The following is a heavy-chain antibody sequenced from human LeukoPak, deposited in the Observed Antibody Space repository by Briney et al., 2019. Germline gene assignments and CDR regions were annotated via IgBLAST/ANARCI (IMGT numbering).Heavy chain of an antibody. Sequence: GGSLRLSCAASGFTVSSNYMSWVRQAPGKGLEWVSVIYSGGSTYYADSVEGRFTISRDNSKNTLYLQMNSLRAEDTAVYYCAKVFSRAIFGVGYIDYWGQGTLVTVSS. CDR2: IYSGGST. D-gene: IGHD3-3*01. CDR1: GFTVSSNY. CDR3: AKVFSRAIFGVGYIDY. J-gene: IGHJ4*02. V-gene: IGHV3-66*01.